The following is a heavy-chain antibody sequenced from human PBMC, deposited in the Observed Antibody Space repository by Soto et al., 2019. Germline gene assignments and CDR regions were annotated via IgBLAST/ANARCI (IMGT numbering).Heavy chain of an antibody. CDR1: GFTFSSFA. J-gene: IGHJ2*01. CDR3: AKDQIKVIAASYGCFDL. V-gene: IGHV3-23*01. CDR2: ISSSGGGT. Sequence: ELQLLESGGDLVQPGGSLRLSCAASGFTFSSFAMSWVRQAPGQGLEWVAGISSSGGGTWYAASVKGRFTISRDNPRDTLYLQLNGVRAEDTAIYHCAKDQIKVIAASYGCFDLWGRGTQVTVSS. D-gene: IGHD2-15*01.